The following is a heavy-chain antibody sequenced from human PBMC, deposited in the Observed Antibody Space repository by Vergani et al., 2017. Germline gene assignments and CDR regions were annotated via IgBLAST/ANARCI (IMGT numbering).Heavy chain of an antibody. V-gene: IGHV4-34*01. Sequence: QVQLQQWGAGLLKPSETLSLTCAVYGGSFSGYYWSWIRQPPGKGLEWIGEINHNGSTNYNPSLKSRVTISVDTSKNQFSLKLSSVTAADTAVYYCASLLAAAGTDYWGQGTLVTVSS. D-gene: IGHD6-13*01. CDR3: ASLLAAAGTDY. CDR2: INHNGST. J-gene: IGHJ4*02. CDR1: GGSFSGYY.